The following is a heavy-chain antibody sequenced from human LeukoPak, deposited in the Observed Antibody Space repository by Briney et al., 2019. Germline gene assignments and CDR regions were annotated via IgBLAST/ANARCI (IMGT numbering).Heavy chain of an antibody. CDR1: GFTVSNNY. Sequence: PGGSMRLSCAAYGFTVSNNYMSWVRQAPGKGLEWVSVIYSGGSTYYAESVKGRFTISRDNYKNTLYLQMNSLRAEDTAVYYCAKERQQLVQWFDPWGQGTLVTVSS. CDR3: AKERQQLVQWFDP. V-gene: IGHV3-53*01. D-gene: IGHD6-13*01. J-gene: IGHJ5*02. CDR2: IYSGGST.